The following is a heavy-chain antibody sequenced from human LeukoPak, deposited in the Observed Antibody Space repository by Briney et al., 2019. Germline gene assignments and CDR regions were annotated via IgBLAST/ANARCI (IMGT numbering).Heavy chain of an antibody. J-gene: IGHJ4*02. Sequence: SETLSLTCAVYGGSFSGYYWGWIRQPPGKGLEWIGSIYYSGSTYYNPSLKSRVTISVDTPKNQFSLKLSSVTAADTAVYYCARQEQQLDPYYFDYWGQGTLVTVSS. D-gene: IGHD6-13*01. V-gene: IGHV4-39*01. CDR3: ARQEQQLDPYYFDY. CDR2: IYYSGST. CDR1: GGSFSGYY.